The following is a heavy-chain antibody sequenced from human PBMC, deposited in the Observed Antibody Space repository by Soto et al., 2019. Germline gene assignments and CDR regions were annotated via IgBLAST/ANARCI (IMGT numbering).Heavy chain of an antibody. CDR3: ARHIGGSDSSAWFGP. CDR1: GYSISSGYY. Sequence: ASENLSLTCAVSGYSISSGYYWGWIRQPPGKGLEWIGSTYHSGNTYYNPSLKSRVTISVDTAKNHFSLKLSSLTAADTAIYYCARHIGGSDSSAWFGPWGQGSLVTVSS. J-gene: IGHJ5*02. CDR2: TYHSGNT. V-gene: IGHV4-38-2*01. D-gene: IGHD1-26*01.